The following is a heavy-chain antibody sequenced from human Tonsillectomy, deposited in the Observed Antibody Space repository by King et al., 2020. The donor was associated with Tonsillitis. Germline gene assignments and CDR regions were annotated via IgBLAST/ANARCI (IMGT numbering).Heavy chain of an antibody. Sequence: VQLVESGGGLVQPGGSLRLSCAASGFTFSTYAMTWVRQAPGKGLEWVSLIYSGGSTTYYADSVKGRFTISRDNSKNTVYLEMNSLRAEDTAVYYCAKDRSGNLGSVDYWGQGALVTVSS. J-gene: IGHJ4*02. CDR3: AKDRSGNLGSVDY. CDR2: IYSGGSTT. CDR1: GFTFSTYA. D-gene: IGHD3-10*01. V-gene: IGHV3-23*03.